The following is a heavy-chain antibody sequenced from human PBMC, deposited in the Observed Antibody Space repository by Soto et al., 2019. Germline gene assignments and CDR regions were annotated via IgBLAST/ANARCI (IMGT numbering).Heavy chain of an antibody. CDR2: IYHTGST. Sequence: PSETLSLTCTVSGGSMSRGDYYWSWIRQPPGKGLEWIGFIYHTGSTYYSPSLKSRVAISVDTSKNQFSLKLSSVTAADTAVYYDLLYYYGMDVWGQGTTVTVSS. V-gene: IGHV4-30-4*01. J-gene: IGHJ6*02. CDR3: LLYYYGMDV. CDR1: GGSMSRGDYY.